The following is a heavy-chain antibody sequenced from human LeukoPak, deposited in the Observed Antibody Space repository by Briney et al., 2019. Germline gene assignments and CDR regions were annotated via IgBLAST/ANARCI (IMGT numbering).Heavy chain of an antibody. J-gene: IGHJ5*02. Sequence: SETLSLTCTVSGGSISSSSYYWGWIRQPPGKGLEWIGSIYYSGSTYYNPSLKSRVTISVDTSKNQFSLKLSSVTAADTAVYYCARSVNRFWSGGSSKLNWFDPWGQGTLVTVSS. D-gene: IGHD2-15*01. V-gene: IGHV4-39*07. CDR1: GGSISSSSYY. CDR3: ARSVNRFWSGGSSKLNWFDP. CDR2: IYYSGST.